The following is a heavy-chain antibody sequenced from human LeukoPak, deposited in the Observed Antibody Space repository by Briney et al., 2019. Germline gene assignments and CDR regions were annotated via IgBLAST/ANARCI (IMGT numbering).Heavy chain of an antibody. V-gene: IGHV1-18*01. Sequence: GASVKVSCKASGYTFTSYGISWVRQAPGQGLEWMGWISAYNGNTNYAQKLQGRVTMTTDTSTSTAYMELRSLRSDDTAVYYCARDPTTYYDSSGHEFQHWGQGTLVTVSS. CDR2: ISAYNGNT. CDR3: ARDPTTYYDSSGHEFQH. D-gene: IGHD3-22*01. CDR1: GYTFTSYG. J-gene: IGHJ1*01.